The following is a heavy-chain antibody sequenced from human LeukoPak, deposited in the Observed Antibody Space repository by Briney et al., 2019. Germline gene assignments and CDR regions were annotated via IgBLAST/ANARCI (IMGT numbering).Heavy chain of an antibody. CDR1: GYTFTGYY. CDR3: ARDEIVGATSHDFDY. D-gene: IGHD1-26*01. J-gene: IGHJ4*02. V-gene: IGHV1-2*04. CDR2: INPNSGGT. Sequence: ASVKVSCKASGYTFTGYYMHWVRQAPGQGLEWMGWINPNSGGTNYAQKFQGWVTMTRDTSISTAYMELSSLRSEDTAVYYCARDEIVGATSHDFDYWGQGTLVTVSS.